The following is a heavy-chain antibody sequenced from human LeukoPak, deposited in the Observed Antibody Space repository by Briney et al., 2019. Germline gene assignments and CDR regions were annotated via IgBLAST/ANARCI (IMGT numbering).Heavy chain of an antibody. CDR3: ARADYDSSPPHFDY. Sequence: SETLSLTCIVSGGSINSYYWSWIRQPPGKGLEWVGYIHYSGSTMFNPSLKSRVNISIDTSKNQFSLKLSSVTAADTAVYYCARADYDSSPPHFDYWGQGTLVTVSS. J-gene: IGHJ4*02. D-gene: IGHD3-22*01. V-gene: IGHV4-59*01. CDR1: GGSINSYY. CDR2: IHYSGST.